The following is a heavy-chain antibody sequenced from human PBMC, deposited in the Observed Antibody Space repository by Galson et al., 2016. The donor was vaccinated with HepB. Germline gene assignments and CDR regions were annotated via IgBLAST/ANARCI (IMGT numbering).Heavy chain of an antibody. CDR1: GASISSFY. CDR3: ARGGFTPRGNYYFGLDV. J-gene: IGHJ6*02. Sequence: TLSLTCTVSGASISSFYWSWVRQPPGKGLEWLGYIYYSGVTNYNPSLNSRVTISVDTSKNRLFLKVDSVTAADTAVYYCARGGFTPRGNYYFGLDVWGQGTSVTVSS. CDR2: IYYSGVT. D-gene: IGHD3-10*01. V-gene: IGHV4-59*01.